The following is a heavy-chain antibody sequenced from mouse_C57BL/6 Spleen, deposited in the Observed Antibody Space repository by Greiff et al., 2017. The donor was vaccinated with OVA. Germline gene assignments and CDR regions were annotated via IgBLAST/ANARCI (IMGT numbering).Heavy chain of an antibody. D-gene: IGHD2-4*01. Sequence: EVQVVESGGGLVKPGGSLKLSCAASGFTFSSYTMSWVRQTPEKRLEWVATISGGGGNTYYPDSVKGRFTISRDNAKNTLCLQMSSLRSEDTALYYCARQDYDYGYFDVWGTGTTVTVSS. CDR3: ARQDYDYGYFDV. CDR1: GFTFSSYT. J-gene: IGHJ1*03. CDR2: ISGGGGNT. V-gene: IGHV5-9*01.